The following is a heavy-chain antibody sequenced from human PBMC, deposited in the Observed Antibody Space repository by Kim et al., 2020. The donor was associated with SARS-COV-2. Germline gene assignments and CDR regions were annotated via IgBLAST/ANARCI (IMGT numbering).Heavy chain of an antibody. J-gene: IGHJ4*02. CDR2: INTNTGNP. CDR1: GYTFTSYA. CDR3: AGGYYDFWSGYYTLGY. D-gene: IGHD3-3*01. V-gene: IGHV7-4-1*02. Sequence: SVKVSCKASGYTFTSYAMNWVRQAPGQGLEWMGWINTNTGNPTYAQGFTGRFVFSLDTSVSTAYLQISSLKAEDTAVYYCAGGYYDFWSGYYTLGYWGQGTLVTVSS.